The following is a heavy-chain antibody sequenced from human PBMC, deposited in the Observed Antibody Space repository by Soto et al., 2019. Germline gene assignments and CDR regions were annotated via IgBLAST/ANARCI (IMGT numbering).Heavy chain of an antibody. CDR1: GFTFSKFW. CDR3: ARYGN. V-gene: IGHV3-7*01. J-gene: IGHJ4*02. Sequence: PGGSLRLSCAASGFTFSKFWMSWVRQAPGKGLEWVANIKQDGSEKYYVDSVKGRFTISRDNAKNSLYLQMNSLRAEDTAMYYCARYGNWGQGTLVTVSS. D-gene: IGHD1-26*01. CDR2: IKQDGSEK.